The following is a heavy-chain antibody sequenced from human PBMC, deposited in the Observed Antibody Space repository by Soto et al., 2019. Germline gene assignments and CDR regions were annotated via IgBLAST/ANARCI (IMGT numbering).Heavy chain of an antibody. D-gene: IGHD3-10*01. CDR1: GGSFSGYY. CDR3: ARGGNGSGSYYKNWFDP. CDR2: INHSGST. J-gene: IGHJ5*02. V-gene: IGHV4-34*01. Sequence: PSETLSLTWTVNGGSFSGYYWSWIRQPPGKGLACIGGINHSGSTNSNPSLKSRVTISVDTSKNQFSLKLSSVTAADTAVYYRARGGNGSGSYYKNWFDPWGQGTLVTVSS.